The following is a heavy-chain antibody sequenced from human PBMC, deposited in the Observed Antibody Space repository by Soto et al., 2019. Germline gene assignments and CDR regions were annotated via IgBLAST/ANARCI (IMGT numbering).Heavy chain of an antibody. J-gene: IGHJ6*01. CDR1: GFTFSSYG. Sequence: PGGSLRLSCAASGFTFSSYGMHWVRQAPGKGLEWVAVISYDGSNKYCADSVKGRFTISRDNSKNTLYLQMNSLRAEDTAVYYCAKSLYSNWNCPRLYYYYGMDV. CDR2: ISYDGSNK. CDR3: AKSLYSNWNCPRLYYYYGMDV. D-gene: IGHD1-7*01. V-gene: IGHV3-30*18.